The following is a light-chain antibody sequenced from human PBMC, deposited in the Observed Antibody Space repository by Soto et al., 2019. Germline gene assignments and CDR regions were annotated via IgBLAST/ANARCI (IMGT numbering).Light chain of an antibody. J-gene: IGKJ3*01. Sequence: DIQMTQSPSSLSASVGDRVTITCQASQDISNYLNCYQQKPGKAPKLLIYDASNLETGVPSRFSGSGSGTDFTFTISSLQPEDIATYYCQQYDNLPPFTFGPGTKVDIK. CDR1: QDISNY. CDR2: DAS. V-gene: IGKV1-33*01. CDR3: QQYDNLPPFT.